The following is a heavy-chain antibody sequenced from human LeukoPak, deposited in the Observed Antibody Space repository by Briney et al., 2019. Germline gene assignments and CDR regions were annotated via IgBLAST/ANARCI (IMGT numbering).Heavy chain of an antibody. V-gene: IGHV3-21*01. Sequence: GGSLRLSCAASGFTFSSYSMNWVRQAPGKGLEWVSSISSSSDYIYYPDSVKGRFTISRDNAKNSLYLQMNDLRADDTAVYYCASSWDYWGQGTLVTVSS. J-gene: IGHJ4*02. CDR2: ISSSSDYI. D-gene: IGHD2-15*01. CDR3: ASSWDY. CDR1: GFTFSSYS.